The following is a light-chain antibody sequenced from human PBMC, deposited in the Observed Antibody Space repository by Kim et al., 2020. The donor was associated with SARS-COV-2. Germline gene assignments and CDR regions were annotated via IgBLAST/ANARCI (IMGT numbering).Light chain of an antibody. J-gene: IGKJ5*01. CDR1: QSITTY. V-gene: IGKV1-39*01. CDR2: AAS. CDR3: HQPSNTPFT. Sequence: DTQMTQSPSSLSASVGDRVTITCRSSQSITTYLNWYQQKPGKAPKLLIYAASVLQSGVPSRFSGSGSGTDFTLTISSLQPEDFTTNYCHQPSNTPFTFRQGTRLEIK.